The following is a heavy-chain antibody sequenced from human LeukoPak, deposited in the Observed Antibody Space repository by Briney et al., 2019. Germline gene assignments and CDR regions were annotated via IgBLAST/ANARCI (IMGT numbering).Heavy chain of an antibody. CDR1: GFTFSSYA. J-gene: IGHJ3*02. V-gene: IGHV3-23*01. CDR3: AKDRRGWGYDSFDI. CDR2: ISGSGDNT. Sequence: GGSLRLSCVVSGFTFSSYAMSWVRQAPGKGLDWVSAISGSGDNTYYADSVKGRFTISRDNSKNTLYLQMNSLRAEDTVVYYCAKDRRGWGYDSFDIWGQGTMVTVSS. D-gene: IGHD6-19*01.